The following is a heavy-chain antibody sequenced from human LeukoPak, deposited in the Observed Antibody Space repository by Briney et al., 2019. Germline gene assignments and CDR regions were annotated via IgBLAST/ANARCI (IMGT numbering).Heavy chain of an antibody. Sequence: GGSLRLSCAASGFTFSSYAMHWVRQAPGKGLEWVAVMSYDGSNKYYVDSVKGRFTISRDNSKNTLYLQMNSLKTEDTGVYYCAAGGRVWGQGTTVTVSS. CDR1: GFTFSSYA. D-gene: IGHD3-10*01. CDR3: AAGGRV. J-gene: IGHJ6*02. CDR2: MSYDGSNK. V-gene: IGHV3-30-3*01.